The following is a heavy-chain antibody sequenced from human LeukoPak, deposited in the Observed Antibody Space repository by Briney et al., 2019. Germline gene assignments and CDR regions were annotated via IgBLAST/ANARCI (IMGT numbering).Heavy chain of an antibody. Sequence: PGGSLRLSCSASGFTFSRYAMHWVRQAPGKGLEYVSGINNNGDSTYYSDSVKARLTISRDNSENTLFLQMASLRAEDTAVYYCVKTMMTFGGVIRTDAFDIWGQGKMVIVSS. V-gene: IGHV3-64D*06. CDR2: INNNGDST. CDR1: GFTFSRYA. D-gene: IGHD3-16*01. CDR3: VKTMMTFGGVIRTDAFDI. J-gene: IGHJ3*02.